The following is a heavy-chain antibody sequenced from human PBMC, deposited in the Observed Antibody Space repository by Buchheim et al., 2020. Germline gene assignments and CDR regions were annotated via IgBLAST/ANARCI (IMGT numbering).Heavy chain of an antibody. D-gene: IGHD3-10*01. CDR2: INPNSGGT. Sequence: QVQLVQSGAEVKKPGASVKVSCKASGYTFTGYYMHWVRQAPGQGLEWMGWINPNSGGTNYAQKFQGRVTMTRDPSISTAYMEMSRLRSDDTAVYYCARDRSSTMVRGVICYYGMDVWGLGTT. V-gene: IGHV1-2*02. J-gene: IGHJ6*02. CDR1: GYTFTGYY. CDR3: ARDRSSTMVRGVICYYGMDV.